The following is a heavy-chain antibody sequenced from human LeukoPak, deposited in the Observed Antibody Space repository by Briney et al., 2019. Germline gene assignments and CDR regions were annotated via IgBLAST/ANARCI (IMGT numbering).Heavy chain of an antibody. CDR2: TGNKASRYTT. J-gene: IGHJ3*02. V-gene: IGHV3-72*01. Sequence: GESLRLSCAASGSTFSDQYMDWVRQAPGKGLQWVGRTGNKASRYTTEYAASVEGRFTISRDDSKNSLYLQMNSLKTEDTALYYCTRGYSGRSAYAFDIWGQGTMVTVSS. CDR3: TRGYSGRSAYAFDI. D-gene: IGHD1-26*01. CDR1: GSTFSDQY.